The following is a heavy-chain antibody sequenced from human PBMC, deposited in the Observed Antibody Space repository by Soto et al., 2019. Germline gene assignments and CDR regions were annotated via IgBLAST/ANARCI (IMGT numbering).Heavy chain of an antibody. CDR1: GYTLNTYY. CDR3: ARGGGFSPYYYNLDV. J-gene: IGHJ6*02. V-gene: IGHV1-46*02. Sequence: GASVKVSCKASGYTLNTYYMHWVRQAPGQGPEWMVMINPRGGSTTYAQNFQDRVTMTRDTSRSTVYMELSSLRSEDTAVYYCARGGGFSPYYYNLDVWGQGTTVNVSS. D-gene: IGHD2-15*01. CDR2: INPRGGST.